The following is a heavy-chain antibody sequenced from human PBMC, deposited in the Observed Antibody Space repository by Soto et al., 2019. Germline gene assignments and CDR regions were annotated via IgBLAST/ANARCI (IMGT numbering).Heavy chain of an antibody. Sequence: QVQLQQWGAGLLKPSETLSLTCAVYGGSFSGYYWRWIRQPPGKGLEWIGEINHSGSTNYNPSLKSRVTISVDTSKNQFSLKLSSVTAADTAVYYCARYIVVVPAAPEKENWFDPWGQGTLVTVSS. CDR1: GGSFSGYY. CDR2: INHSGST. V-gene: IGHV4-34*01. D-gene: IGHD2-2*01. CDR3: ARYIVVVPAAPEKENWFDP. J-gene: IGHJ5*02.